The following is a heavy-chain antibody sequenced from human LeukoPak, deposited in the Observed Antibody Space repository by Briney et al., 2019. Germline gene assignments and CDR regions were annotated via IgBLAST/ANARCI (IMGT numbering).Heavy chain of an antibody. D-gene: IGHD1-7*01. V-gene: IGHV4-59*01. CDR1: GASISTYY. J-gene: IGHJ4*02. Sequence: SETLSLTCSVSGASISTYYWSLIRQSPGKGLEWIGYIYYTGITNYNPSLKSRVTLSVDMSKNQFSLKLTSVTAADTAVYYCARGRYNWNYGVFFDYWGQGTLVTVSS. CDR3: ARGRYNWNYGVFFDY. CDR2: IYYTGIT.